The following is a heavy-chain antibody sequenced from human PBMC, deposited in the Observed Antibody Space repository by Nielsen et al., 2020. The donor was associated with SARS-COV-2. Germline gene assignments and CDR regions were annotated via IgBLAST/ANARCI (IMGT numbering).Heavy chain of an antibody. CDR3: AKDVWSGSHQIGPDY. V-gene: IGHV3-30*18. D-gene: IGHD3-3*01. CDR1: GFTFTNYG. J-gene: IGHJ4*02. CDR2: VSREGSDT. Sequence: GGSLRLSCAAPGFTFTNYGMHWVRQVAGKGREWVAIVSREGSDTFYVDSVKGRFTFPRDNSKNTVYLQMNSLRAEDTAVYHCAKDVWSGSHQIGPDYWGQGTLVTVSS.